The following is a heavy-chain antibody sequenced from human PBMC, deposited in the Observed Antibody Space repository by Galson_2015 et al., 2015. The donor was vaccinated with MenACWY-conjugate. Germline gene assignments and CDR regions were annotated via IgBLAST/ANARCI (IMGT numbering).Heavy chain of an antibody. Sequence: SVMVSCKASGYTFSSYGFSWGRQAPGQGLEWMGWISVYNGKTKYAAKVQGRVTMTTDTSTSTAYMELRSLSSDDTAVYYCAREEDDRYRPFEYWGQGTLVTVSS. CDR1: GYTFSSYG. J-gene: IGHJ4*02. CDR2: ISVYNGKT. CDR3: AREEDDRYRPFEY. V-gene: IGHV1-18*01. D-gene: IGHD5-12*01.